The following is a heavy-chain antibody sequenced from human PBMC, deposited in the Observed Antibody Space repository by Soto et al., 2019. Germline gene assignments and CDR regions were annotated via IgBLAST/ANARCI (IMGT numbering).Heavy chain of an antibody. D-gene: IGHD3-3*01. CDR3: ARSLRFLEWLLYYGMDV. V-gene: IGHV4-34*01. J-gene: IGHJ6*02. CDR1: GGSLSGYY. CDR2: INHSGST. Sequence: SETLSLTCAVYGGSLSGYYWSWIRQPPGKGLEWIGEINHSGSTNYNPSLKSRVTISVDTSKNQFSLKLSSVTAADTAVYYCARSLRFLEWLLYYGMDVWGQGTTVTVSS.